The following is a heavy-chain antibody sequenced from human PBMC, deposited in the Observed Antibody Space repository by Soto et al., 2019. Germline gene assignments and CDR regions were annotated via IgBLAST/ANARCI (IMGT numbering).Heavy chain of an antibody. Sequence: PGGSLRLSCAASGFTFDVYGMSWVRQAPGKGLEWVSGINWNGGSTGYADSVKGRFTISRDNAKNSLYLQMNSLRAEDTALYYCARVPPGGYSGYDSAFDIWGQGTMVTVSS. V-gene: IGHV3-20*04. J-gene: IGHJ3*02. CDR2: INWNGGST. D-gene: IGHD5-12*01. CDR3: ARVPPGGYSGYDSAFDI. CDR1: GFTFDVYG.